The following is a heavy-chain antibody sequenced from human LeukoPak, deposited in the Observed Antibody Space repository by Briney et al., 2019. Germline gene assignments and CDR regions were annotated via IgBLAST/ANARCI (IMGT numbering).Heavy chain of an antibody. D-gene: IGHD3-9*01. CDR2: MNPKSGGT. CDR3: VRSPDILTGEKFDY. Sequence: EASVQVSCKASGYTFTGYYVHWVRQAPGQGLEWMGWMNPKSGGTNYAQKFEARVTMNRDTSISTAYMELSRLRFDDTAVYYCVRSPDILTGEKFDYWGQGTLVTVSS. CDR1: GYTFTGYY. J-gene: IGHJ4*02. V-gene: IGHV1-2*02.